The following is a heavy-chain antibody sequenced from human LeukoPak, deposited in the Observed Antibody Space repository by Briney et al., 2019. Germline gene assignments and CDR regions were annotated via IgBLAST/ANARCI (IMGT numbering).Heavy chain of an antibody. CDR3: AKDGGTTVFRAFDI. CDR2: ISHDGSNK. D-gene: IGHD4-17*01. Sequence: PGGSLRLSCAASGFTFSSYGMHWVRQAPGKGLEWVAVISHDGSNKYCADSVKGRFTISRDNSKNTLYLQMNSLRAEDTAVYYCAKDGGTTVFRAFDIWGQGTMVTVSS. CDR1: GFTFSSYG. J-gene: IGHJ3*02. V-gene: IGHV3-30*18.